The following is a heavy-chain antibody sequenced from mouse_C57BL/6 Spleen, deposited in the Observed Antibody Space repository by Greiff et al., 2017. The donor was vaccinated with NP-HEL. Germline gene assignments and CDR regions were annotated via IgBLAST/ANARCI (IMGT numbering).Heavy chain of an antibody. CDR1: GYSITSGYY. D-gene: IGHD1-1*01. J-gene: IGHJ3*01. CDR2: ISYDGSN. CDR3: ARDPDYYGSSYVRFAY. Sequence: EVQLQESGPGLVKPSQSLSLTCSVTGYSITSGYYWNWIRQFPGNKLEWMGYISYDGSNNYNPSLKNRISITRDTSKNQFFLKLNSVTTEDTATYYCARDPDYYGSSYVRFAYWGQGTLVTVSA. V-gene: IGHV3-6*01.